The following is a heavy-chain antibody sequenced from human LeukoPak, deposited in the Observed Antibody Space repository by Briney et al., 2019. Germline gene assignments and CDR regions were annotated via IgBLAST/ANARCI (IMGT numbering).Heavy chain of an antibody. V-gene: IGHV3-43*02. CDR2: IIGDGGST. D-gene: IGHD3-16*01. CDR3: AKGSNTGRGPHFDY. J-gene: IGHJ4*02. Sequence: QPGGSLRLSCAASGLTFDDYAMHWVRQAPGKGLEWVSLIIGDGGSTYYADSVKGRFTISRDNSKNSLYLQMNSLRTEDTALYYCAKGSNTGRGPHFDYWGQGTLVTVSS. CDR1: GLTFDDYA.